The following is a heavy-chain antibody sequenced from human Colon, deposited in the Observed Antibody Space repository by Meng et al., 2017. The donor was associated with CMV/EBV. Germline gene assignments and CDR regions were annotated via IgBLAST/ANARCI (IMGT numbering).Heavy chain of an antibody. CDR1: GYIRTLYC. CDR3: IRGYCYYDY. V-gene: IGHV1-2*02. D-gene: IGHD2-8*02. J-gene: IGHJ4*02. Sequence: VPLGPRRAGVKQPGPSLMVSVKASGYIRTLYCMPWVRQAPGQGLEWVGYMLPKTGALYNAYNFRGRIILATKTSIHLALMVLCGPTADDTAVYYSIRGYCYYDYWGLGTLVTVSS. CDR2: MLPKTGAL.